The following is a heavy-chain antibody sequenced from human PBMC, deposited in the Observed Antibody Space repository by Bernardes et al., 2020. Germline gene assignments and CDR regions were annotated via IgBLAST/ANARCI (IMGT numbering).Heavy chain of an antibody. CDR2: IYLDDDK. D-gene: IGHD3-10*01. V-gene: IGHV2-5*02. CDR1: GFSLSTSGVG. Sequence: VPTLVKPTQTLTLTCPFSGFSLSTSGVGVGWIRQPPGKALEWLALIYLDDDKRYSPSLKSRLTITKDTSKNQVVLTMTNMDPVDTATYYCPHIFAIHNYYGSVRFDPWGQGTLVTVSS. CDR3: PHIFAIHNYYGSVRFDP. J-gene: IGHJ5*02.